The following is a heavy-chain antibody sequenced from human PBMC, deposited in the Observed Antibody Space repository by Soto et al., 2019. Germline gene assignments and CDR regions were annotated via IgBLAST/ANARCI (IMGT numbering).Heavy chain of an antibody. V-gene: IGHV3-21*01. J-gene: IGHJ4*02. Sequence: PGGALSLSCVVSGFTFNNYGINWVRQAPGKGLEWVSTVSKSDYTYYSDSVKGRFTISRDNAKNSVSLQMNTLRAEDTAVYYCAREDSIIIPAVSDFWGQGTLVTVSS. D-gene: IGHD2-2*01. CDR1: GFTFNNYG. CDR2: VSKSDYT. CDR3: AREDSIIIPAVSDF.